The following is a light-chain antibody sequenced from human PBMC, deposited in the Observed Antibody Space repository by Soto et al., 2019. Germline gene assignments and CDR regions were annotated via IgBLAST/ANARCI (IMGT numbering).Light chain of an antibody. CDR3: HQYGSAPYT. Sequence: EIVLTQSPGTLSLSPGERATLSCRAGQSVSSNYLAWYQQKPGQAPRLLIYGASSRATGIPDRFSGSGSGTDFTLTISRLEPEDFAVYYCHQYGSAPYTFGQGTKLEI. J-gene: IGKJ2*01. V-gene: IGKV3-20*01. CDR1: QSVSSNY. CDR2: GAS.